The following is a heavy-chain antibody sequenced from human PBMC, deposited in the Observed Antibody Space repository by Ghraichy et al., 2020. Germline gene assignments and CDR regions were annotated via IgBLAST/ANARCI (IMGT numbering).Heavy chain of an antibody. CDR1: GGSISNYS. CDR2: MHYRAST. V-gene: IGHV4-59*01. J-gene: IGHJ5*01. Sequence: TLSLTCTVSGGSISNYSWSWIRQFPGKGLEWIAYMHYRASTNYNPSLRSRATISVDTSKNQFSLKLSSVTAADTAVYYCARESTRHSWFDSWGQGTLVTVSS. CDR3: ARESTRHSWFDS. D-gene: IGHD6-6*01.